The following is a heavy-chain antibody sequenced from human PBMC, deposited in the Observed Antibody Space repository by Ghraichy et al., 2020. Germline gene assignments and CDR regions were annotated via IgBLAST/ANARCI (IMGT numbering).Heavy chain of an antibody. CDR2: MNPNSGNT. D-gene: IGHD6-19*01. Sequence: ASVKVSCKASGYTFTSNDINWVRQDTGQGLEWMGWMNPNSGNTGYAQKFQGRVTMTRNTSISTAYMELSSLRSEDTAVYYCARAIAVAGTDFQHWGQGTLVTVSS. V-gene: IGHV1-8*01. CDR3: ARAIAVAGTDFQH. CDR1: GYTFTSND. J-gene: IGHJ1*01.